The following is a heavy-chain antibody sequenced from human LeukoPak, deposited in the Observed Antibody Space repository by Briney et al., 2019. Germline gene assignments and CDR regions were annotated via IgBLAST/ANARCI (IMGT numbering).Heavy chain of an antibody. CDR3: ARGYYDSGSFFDY. V-gene: IGHV4-59*09. D-gene: IGHD3-10*01. J-gene: IGHJ4*02. Sequence: SRVTISVDTSKNQFSLKMSSVTAADTAVYYCARGYYDSGSFFDYWGQGTLVTVSS.